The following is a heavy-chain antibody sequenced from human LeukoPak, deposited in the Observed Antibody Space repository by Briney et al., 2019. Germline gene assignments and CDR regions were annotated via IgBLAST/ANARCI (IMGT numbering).Heavy chain of an antibody. CDR1: GFIFSGFD. D-gene: IGHD3-10*01. V-gene: IGHV3-48*03. Sequence: GGSLRLSCAASGFIFSGFDMNWVRQAPGKGLEWIAHIGTSVNAIYYADSVKGRFTISRDNARNSLYLQMDSLGVEDTAVYYCARDSVWFGELLNWGQGALVTVSS. CDR2: IGTSVNAI. CDR3: ARDSVWFGELLN. J-gene: IGHJ4*02.